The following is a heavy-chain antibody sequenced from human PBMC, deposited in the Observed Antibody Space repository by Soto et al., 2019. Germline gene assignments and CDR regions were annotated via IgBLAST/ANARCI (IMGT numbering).Heavy chain of an antibody. CDR2: IWYDGSNK. D-gene: IGHD3-10*01. CDR1: GFTFSNYG. CDR3: ARGRMRELWGNGYFDY. V-gene: IGHV3-33*01. Sequence: QPGGSLRLSCAASGFTFSNYGMHWVRQAPGKGLEWVAVIWYDGSNKYYADSVKGRFTISRDNSKNTLYLQMNSLRAEDTAVYYCARGRMRELWGNGYFDYWGQGNLVTVSS. J-gene: IGHJ4*02.